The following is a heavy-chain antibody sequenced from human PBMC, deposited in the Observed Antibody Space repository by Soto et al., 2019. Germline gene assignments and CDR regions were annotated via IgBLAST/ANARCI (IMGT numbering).Heavy chain of an antibody. Sequence: SVKVSCKASGGTFSSYAISWVRQAPGQGLEWMGGIIPIFGTANYAQKFQGRVTITANESTSTAYMELSSLRSEDTAVYYCARSLDCSGGSCSFDYWGQGTLVTVSS. D-gene: IGHD2-15*01. CDR3: ARSLDCSGGSCSFDY. CDR1: GGTFSSYA. CDR2: IIPIFGTA. V-gene: IGHV1-69*13. J-gene: IGHJ4*02.